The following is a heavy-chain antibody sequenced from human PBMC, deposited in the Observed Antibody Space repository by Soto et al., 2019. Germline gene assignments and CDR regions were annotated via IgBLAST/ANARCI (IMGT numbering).Heavy chain of an antibody. Sequence: QVQLVQSGAEVKKPGASVKVSCKASGYTFTTYGISWVRQAPGQGLEWMGWISAYSGSTKFAQKLQGRVTMTTDTFTTTAYMEPRSLTTDDTAVYYCARDFKKSSSWPYYFDYWGQGTLVTVSS. CDR3: ARDFKKSSSWPYYFDY. J-gene: IGHJ4*02. CDR1: GYTFTTYG. CDR2: ISAYSGST. D-gene: IGHD6-13*01. V-gene: IGHV1-18*01.